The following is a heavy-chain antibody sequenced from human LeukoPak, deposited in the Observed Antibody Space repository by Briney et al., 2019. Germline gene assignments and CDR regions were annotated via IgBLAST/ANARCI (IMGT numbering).Heavy chain of an antibody. CDR1: GGSISSSSYY. CDR3: ARDHIGELLHRGWAYYFDY. Sequence: PSETLSLTCTVSGGSISSSSYYWGWIRQPPGKGLEWIGSIYYSGNTYYNASLKSQVSISIDTSKNQFSLRLTSVTAADTAVYYCARDHIGELLHRGWAYYFDYWGQGTLVTVSS. CDR2: IYYSGNT. D-gene: IGHD1-26*01. J-gene: IGHJ4*02. V-gene: IGHV4-39*02.